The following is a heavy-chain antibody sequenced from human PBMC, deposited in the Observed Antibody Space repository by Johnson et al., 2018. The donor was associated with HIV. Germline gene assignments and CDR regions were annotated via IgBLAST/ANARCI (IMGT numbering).Heavy chain of an antibody. J-gene: IGHJ3*02. D-gene: IGHD3-22*01. CDR2: ISGSGGST. Sequence: QVQLVESGVGLVQPGGSLRLSCAASGFTLSSYAMHWVRQAPGKGLEYVSAISGSGGSTYYADSVKGRFTISRDNSKNTLYLQMNSLRAEDTAVYYCAKDNYYYDSSGYYPDAFDIWGQGTMVTV. V-gene: IGHV3-64*04. CDR3: AKDNYYYDSSGYYPDAFDI. CDR1: GFTLSSYA.